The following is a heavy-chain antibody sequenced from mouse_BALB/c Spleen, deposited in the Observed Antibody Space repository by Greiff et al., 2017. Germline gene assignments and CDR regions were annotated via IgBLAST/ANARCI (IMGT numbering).Heavy chain of an antibody. D-gene: IGHD2-1*01. CDR1: GYSITSGYS. CDR2: IHYSGST. CDR3: ARGYDGNYEAAWFAY. J-gene: IGHJ3*01. V-gene: IGHV3-1*02. Sequence: EVQLVQSGPDLVKPSQSLSLSCTVSGYSITSGYSWHWIRQFPGNKLEWMGYIHYSGSTNYNPSLKSQISITRDTSKNQFFLQLNSVTTEDTATYYCARGYDGNYEAAWFAYWGQGTLVTVSA.